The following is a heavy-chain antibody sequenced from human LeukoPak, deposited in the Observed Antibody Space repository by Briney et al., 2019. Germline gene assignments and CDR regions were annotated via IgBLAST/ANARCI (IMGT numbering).Heavy chain of an antibody. V-gene: IGHV3-74*01. CDR3: ARGQYYYDSSGFFDY. J-gene: IGHJ4*02. CDR1: GFTFSSYW. CDR2: INSDGSST. D-gene: IGHD3-22*01. Sequence: PGGSLRLSCAASGFTFSSYWMHWVRQAPGKGLVWVSRINSDGSSTSYADSMKGRFTISRDNAKNTLYLQMNSLRAEDTAVYYCARGQYYYDSSGFFDYWGQGTLVTVSS.